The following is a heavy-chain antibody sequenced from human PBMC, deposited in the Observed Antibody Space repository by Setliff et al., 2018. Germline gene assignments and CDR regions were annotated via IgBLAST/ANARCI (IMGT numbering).Heavy chain of an antibody. D-gene: IGHD6-25*01. CDR2: ISDSSFHI. J-gene: IGHJ3*02. CDR1: GFPFSIYS. CDR3: ARSAANGGHDPFDI. Sequence: GESLKISCAASGFPFSIYSMHWVRQAPGKGLEWVSSISDSSFHIYYRDSVKGRLTISRDNARNSLYLQMNSLRADDTAVYYCARSAANGGHDPFDIWGQGTMVTVSS. V-gene: IGHV3-21*01.